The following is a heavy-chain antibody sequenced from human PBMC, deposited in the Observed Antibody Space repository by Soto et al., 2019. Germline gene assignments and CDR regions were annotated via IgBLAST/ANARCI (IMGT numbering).Heavy chain of an antibody. CDR3: ARAIRGFSYVVDY. CDR2: ISGSGATK. CDR1: GFTFSSHS. D-gene: IGHD5-18*01. J-gene: IGHJ4*02. Sequence: PGGSLRLSCAASGFTFSSHSINWVRQAPGKGLEWVSYISGSGATKYYADSVKGRFTISRDNARNSLYLQMSSLSGEDTAVYYCARAIRGFSYVVDYWGQGTLVTVSS. V-gene: IGHV3-48*01.